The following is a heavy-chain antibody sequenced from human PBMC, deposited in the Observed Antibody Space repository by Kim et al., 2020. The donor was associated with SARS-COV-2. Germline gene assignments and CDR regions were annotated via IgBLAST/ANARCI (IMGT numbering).Heavy chain of an antibody. V-gene: IGHV6-1*01. Sequence: VSVKRRITINPDTSKNQFSLQLNSVTPEDTAVYYCARDHSSGWYGGGMDVWGQGTTVTVSS. CDR3: ARDHSSGWYGGGMDV. D-gene: IGHD6-19*01. J-gene: IGHJ6*02.